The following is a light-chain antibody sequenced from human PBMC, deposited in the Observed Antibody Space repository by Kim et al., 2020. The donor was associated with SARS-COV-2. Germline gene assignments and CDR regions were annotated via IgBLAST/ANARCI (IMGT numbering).Light chain of an antibody. CDR1: QGISDS. V-gene: IGKV1-13*02. CDR3: QQFNTYPLT. J-gene: IGKJ4*01. CDR2: GAS. Sequence: AIHLTQSPSSLSASVGDRVTITCRASQGISDSLAWYQQKPGKTPELLIYGASTLESGVPSRFSGSGSATDFTLTISSLQPEDFATYYCQQFNTYPLTFGGGTKVDIK.